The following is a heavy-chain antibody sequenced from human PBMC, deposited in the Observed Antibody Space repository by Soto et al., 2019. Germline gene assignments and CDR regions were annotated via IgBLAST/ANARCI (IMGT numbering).Heavy chain of an antibody. V-gene: IGHV1-18*01. CDR1: GYTFTSYG. CDR3: ARRADSYCSSTSCYLFDP. J-gene: IGHJ5*02. Sequence: ASVKVSCKASGYTFTSYGISWVRQAPGQGIEWMGWISAYNGNTNYAQKLQGRVTMTTDTSTSTAYMELRSLRSDDTAVYYCARRADSYCSSTSCYLFDPWGQGTLVTVSS. D-gene: IGHD2-2*01. CDR2: ISAYNGNT.